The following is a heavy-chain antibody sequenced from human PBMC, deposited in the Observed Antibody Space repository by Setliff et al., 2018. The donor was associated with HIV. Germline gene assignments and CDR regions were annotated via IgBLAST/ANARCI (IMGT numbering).Heavy chain of an antibody. CDR1: GVSVRGGDH. CDR3: ARILVAAAGTGFDP. Sequence: SETLSLTCTVSGVSVRGGDHWSWIRQPPGKGLEYIGSIHYNEKTYYNPSLKSRVTISIDTSKNQFSLKLSSVTATDTAVYYCARILVAAAGTGFDPWGQGILVTVSS. V-gene: IGHV4-38-2*02. J-gene: IGHJ5*02. D-gene: IGHD6-13*01. CDR2: IHYNEKT.